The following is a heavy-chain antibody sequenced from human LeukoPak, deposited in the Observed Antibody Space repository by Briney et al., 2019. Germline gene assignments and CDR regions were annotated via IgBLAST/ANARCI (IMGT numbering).Heavy chain of an antibody. D-gene: IGHD7-27*01. Sequence: PGRSLRLSCAASGFTFSSYAMHWVRRAPGKGLEWVAVISYDGSYKYHADSVKGRFTISRDNFKNTLYLQMNSLRDEDTAVYYCARNTDDLGIHRDAFDIWGQGTMVTVSS. J-gene: IGHJ3*02. V-gene: IGHV3-30-3*01. CDR1: GFTFSSYA. CDR3: ARNTDDLGIHRDAFDI. CDR2: ISYDGSYK.